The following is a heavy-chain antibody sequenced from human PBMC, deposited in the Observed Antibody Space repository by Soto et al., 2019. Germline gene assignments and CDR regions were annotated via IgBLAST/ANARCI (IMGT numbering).Heavy chain of an antibody. Sequence: QVHLVESGGGVVQPGRSLRLSCAASGFTLSNYGMHWVRQAPGKGLEWVAVIWSGGSNKYYADSLKGRFTISRDNSKNTLYLQMNSLRAEDTAVYYCARALQYQNWLDPWGQGNLVTVSS. CDR3: ARALQYQNWLDP. CDR2: IWSGGSNK. CDR1: GFTLSNYG. J-gene: IGHJ5*02. V-gene: IGHV3-33*01. D-gene: IGHD4-4*01.